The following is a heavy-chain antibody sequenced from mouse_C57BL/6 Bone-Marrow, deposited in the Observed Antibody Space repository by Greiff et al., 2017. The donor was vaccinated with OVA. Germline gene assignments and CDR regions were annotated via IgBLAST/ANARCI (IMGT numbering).Heavy chain of an antibody. CDR1: GYAFSSSW. V-gene: IGHV1-82*01. D-gene: IGHD1-1*01. CDR3: ARQTNYYGSSDDFDY. CDR2: IYPGDGDT. Sequence: QVQLQQSGPELVKPGASVKISCKASGYAFSSSWMNWVKQRPGKGLEWIGRIYPGDGDTNYNGKFKGKATLTADKSSSTAYMQLSGLTSEDSAVYFCARQTNYYGSSDDFDYWGQGTTLTVSS. J-gene: IGHJ2*01.